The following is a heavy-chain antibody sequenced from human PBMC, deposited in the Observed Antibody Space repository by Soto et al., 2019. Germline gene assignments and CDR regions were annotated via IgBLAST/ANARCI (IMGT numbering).Heavy chain of an antibody. Sequence: GGSLRLSCAASGFTFSSYAMSWVRQAPGKGLEWVSAISGSGGSTYYADSVKGRFTISRDNSKNTLYLQMNSLRAEDTAVYYCAKVSYYYDSSGYFSVQRIYYFDYWGQGTLVTVSS. CDR3: AKVSYYYDSSGYFSVQRIYYFDY. V-gene: IGHV3-23*01. CDR2: ISGSGGST. J-gene: IGHJ4*02. D-gene: IGHD3-22*01. CDR1: GFTFSSYA.